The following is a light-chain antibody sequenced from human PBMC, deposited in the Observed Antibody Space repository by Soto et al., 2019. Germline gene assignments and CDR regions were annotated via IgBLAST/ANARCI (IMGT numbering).Light chain of an antibody. J-gene: IGLJ2*01. Sequence: QSVLTQPPSVSEAPRQRVTISCSGSSSNIGNNAVNWYQQLPGKAPKLLIYYDDLLPSGVSDRFSGSKSGTSASLAISGLLSEDEADYYCAAWDDSLIGVVCGGGTKLTVL. CDR2: YDD. CDR1: SSNIGNNA. V-gene: IGLV1-36*01. CDR3: AAWDDSLIGVV.